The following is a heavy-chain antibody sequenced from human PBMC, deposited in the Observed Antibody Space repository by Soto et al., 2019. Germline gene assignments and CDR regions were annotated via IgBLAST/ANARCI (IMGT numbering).Heavy chain of an antibody. V-gene: IGHV3-33*01. CDR3: ASRPPPLAY. Sequence: GGSLRLSCAASGFTFSSYGMHWVRQAPGKGLEWVAVIWYDGSNKYYADSVKGRFTISRDNSKNTLYLQMNSLRAEDTSLYYCASRPPPLAYCGQGSLVPVSS. CDR2: IWYDGSNK. CDR1: GFTFSSYG. J-gene: IGHJ1*01.